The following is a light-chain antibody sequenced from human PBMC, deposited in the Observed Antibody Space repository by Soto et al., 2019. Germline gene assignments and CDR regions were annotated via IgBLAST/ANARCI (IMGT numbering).Light chain of an antibody. CDR2: EVD. CDR1: STDVGGYNS. V-gene: IGLV2-8*01. J-gene: IGLJ2*01. Sequence: QSALTQPPSASGSPGQSVTVSCTGTSTDVGGYNSVSWYQQHPGKAPKLIIYEVDKRPSGVPHRFSGSKSGNTASLTVFGLQDDDEADYFCSSYAGSDILLFGGGTKLTVL. CDR3: SSYAGSDILL.